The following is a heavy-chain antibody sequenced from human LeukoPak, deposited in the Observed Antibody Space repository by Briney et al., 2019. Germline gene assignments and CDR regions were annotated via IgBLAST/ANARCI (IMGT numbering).Heavy chain of an antibody. V-gene: IGHV5-51*01. J-gene: IGHJ4*02. CDR3: ARRGEDYYFDY. CDR2: IYPGDSDT. D-gene: IGHD3-10*01. Sequence: GEPLKISCKGSGYSFTNYWIGWVRQMPGKGLEWMGIIYPGDSDTRYSPSFQGQVTISADKSINTAYLQWSSLEASDTAMYYCARRGEDYYFDYWGQGILVTVSS. CDR1: GYSFTNYW.